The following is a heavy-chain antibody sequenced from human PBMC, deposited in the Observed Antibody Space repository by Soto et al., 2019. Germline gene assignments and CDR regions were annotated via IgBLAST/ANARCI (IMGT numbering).Heavy chain of an antibody. Sequence: QVQLVQSGAEVKKPGSSVKVSCKASGDSFTTYTITWVRQAPGQGLEWMGRILPVLNIANYAQKLQGRITITADKSTSTAYMELSSLRSEDTAVYYCALPNNPKIDPGRDYFDFWGQGTLVTVSS. CDR2: ILPVLNIA. D-gene: IGHD1-26*01. CDR3: ALPNNPKIDPGRDYFDF. V-gene: IGHV1-69*02. CDR1: GDSFTTYT. J-gene: IGHJ4*02.